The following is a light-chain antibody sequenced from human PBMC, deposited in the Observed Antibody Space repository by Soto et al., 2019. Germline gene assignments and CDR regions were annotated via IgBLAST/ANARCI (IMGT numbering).Light chain of an antibody. CDR2: EVS. CDR3: STYTIGTTLYV. Sequence: QSALTQPASVSGSPGQSIIISCTGSDSDVGSYNYVSWYQHHPGKAPKLIIFEVSNRPSGVSNRFSGSKSGNTASLTISGLQAEDEADYYCSTYTIGTTLYVFGTGTKVTVL. J-gene: IGLJ1*01. V-gene: IGLV2-14*01. CDR1: DSDVGSYNY.